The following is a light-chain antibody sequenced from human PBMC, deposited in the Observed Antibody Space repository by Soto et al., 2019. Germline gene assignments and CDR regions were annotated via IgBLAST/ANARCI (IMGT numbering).Light chain of an antibody. CDR3: QQRSSWPPT. J-gene: IGKJ1*01. Sequence: EIVLTQSPATLSLSPGERATLSCRASQSVSSYLAWYQQKPGQAPRLLIYDASNRATGIPARFSGGGSGTDCTLTISSLEPEDFAVYYCQQRSSWPPTFGQGTEVEIK. CDR1: QSVSSY. CDR2: DAS. V-gene: IGKV3-11*01.